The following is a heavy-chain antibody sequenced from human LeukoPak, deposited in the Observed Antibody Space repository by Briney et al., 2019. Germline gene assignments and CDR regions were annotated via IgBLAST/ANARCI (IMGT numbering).Heavy chain of an antibody. V-gene: IGHV4-38-2*01. Sequence: PSETLSLTCGVSGYSIGRGYYWAWIRQPPGKGLEWIGTIYHTRSTYYTPSLGSRVTISVDTSKNEFSLNLNSVTAADTAVYYCARAGWIITSGIDYWGQGALVTVSS. J-gene: IGHJ4*02. CDR2: IYHTRST. CDR1: GYSIGRGYY. D-gene: IGHD3-10*01. CDR3: ARAGWIITSGIDY.